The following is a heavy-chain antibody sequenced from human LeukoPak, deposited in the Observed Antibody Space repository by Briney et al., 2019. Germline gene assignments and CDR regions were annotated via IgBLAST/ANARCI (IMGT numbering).Heavy chain of an antibody. D-gene: IGHD6-19*01. CDR1: GYTFTSYG. CDR2: ISAYNGNT. J-gene: IGHJ4*02. Sequence: GASVKVSCKASGYTFTSYGISWVRQAPGQGLEWMGWISAYNGNTNYAQKLQGRVTMTTDTSTSTAYMELRSLRSDDTAVYYCARASEQWLVLGGVGYWGQGTLVTVSS. V-gene: IGHV1-18*01. CDR3: ARASEQWLVLGGVGY.